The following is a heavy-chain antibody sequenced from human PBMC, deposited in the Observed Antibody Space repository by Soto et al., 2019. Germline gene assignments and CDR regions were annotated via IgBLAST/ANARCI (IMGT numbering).Heavy chain of an antibody. V-gene: IGHV3-23*01. CDR1: GFTFSSYA. CDR2: ISGSGGST. CDR3: AKAGPDYYGSGSPGFDP. D-gene: IGHD3-10*01. Sequence: PGGSLRLSCAASGFTFSSYAMSWVRQDPGKGLEWVPAISGSGGSTYYADSVKGRFTISRDNSKNTLYLQMNSLRAEDTAVYYCAKAGPDYYGSGSPGFDPWGQGTLVTVSS. J-gene: IGHJ5*02.